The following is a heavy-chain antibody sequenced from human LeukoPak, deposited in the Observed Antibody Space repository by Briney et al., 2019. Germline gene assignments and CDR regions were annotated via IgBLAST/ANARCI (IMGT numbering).Heavy chain of an antibody. CDR3: AKDLLRYSSSWLN. V-gene: IGHV3-9*01. D-gene: IGHD6-13*01. J-gene: IGHJ4*02. CDR2: ISWNSDTI. CDR1: GFTFNDYA. Sequence: GGSLRLSCAASGFTFNDYAVHWVRQAPGKGLEWVSGISWNSDTIGYADSVRGRFTISRDNAKNSLYLQMNSLRAEDTAVYYCAKDLLRYSSSWLNWGQGTLVTVSS.